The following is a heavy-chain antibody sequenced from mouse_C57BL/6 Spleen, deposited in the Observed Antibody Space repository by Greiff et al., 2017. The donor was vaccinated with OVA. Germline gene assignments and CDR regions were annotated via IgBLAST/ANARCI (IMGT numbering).Heavy chain of an antibody. D-gene: IGHD6-1*01. CDR2: ISYDGSN. J-gene: IGHJ4*01. V-gene: IGHV3-6*01. Sequence: VQLQQSGPGLVKPSQSLSLTCSVTGYSITSGYYWNWIRQFPGNKLEWMGYISYDGSNNYNPSLKNRISITRDTSKNQFFLKLNSVTTEDTATYYCARGPVPYYAMDYWGQGTSVTVSS. CDR3: ARGPVPYYAMDY. CDR1: GYSITSGYY.